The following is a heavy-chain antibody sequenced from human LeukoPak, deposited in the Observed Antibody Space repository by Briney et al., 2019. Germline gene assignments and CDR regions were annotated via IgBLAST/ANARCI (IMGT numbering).Heavy chain of an antibody. V-gene: IGHV4-4*07. D-gene: IGHD3-9*01. CDR2: IYTSGST. J-gene: IGHJ6*02. CDR3: ARDIAGYYYYYYGMDV. CDR1: GGSFSGYY. Sequence: SETLSLTCAVYGGSFSGYYWSWIRQPAGKGLEWIGRIYTSGSTNYNPSLKSRVTMSVDTSKNQFSLKLSSVTAADTAVYYCARDIAGYYYYYYGMDVWGQGTTVTVSS.